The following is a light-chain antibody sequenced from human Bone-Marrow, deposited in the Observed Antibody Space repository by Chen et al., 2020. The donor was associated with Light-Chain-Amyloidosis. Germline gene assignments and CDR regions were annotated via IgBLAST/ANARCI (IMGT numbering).Light chain of an antibody. CDR2: RDT. J-gene: IGLJ2*01. V-gene: IGLV3-25*03. CDR3: QSADSSGTYEVI. CDR1: DLPTKY. Sequence: SYELTQPPSVSVSPGQTARITCSGDDLPTKYAYWYQQKAGQAPVLGIHRDTERPSGISERFAGSRSGTTAKLTISGVQAEDEADYHCQSADSSGTYEVIFGGGTKLTVL.